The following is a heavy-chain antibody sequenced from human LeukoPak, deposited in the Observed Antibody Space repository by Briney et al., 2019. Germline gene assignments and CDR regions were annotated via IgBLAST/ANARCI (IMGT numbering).Heavy chain of an antibody. V-gene: IGHV3-30*04. D-gene: IGHD3-3*01. Sequence: PGRSLRLSCAAPGFTFSSYAMHWVRQAPGKGLEGVAVISYDGSNKYYADSVKCRFTISRDNSKNTLYLQMNSLRAEDTAVYYCARVGLRSTYYFDYWGQGTLVTVSS. CDR3: ARVGLRSTYYFDY. J-gene: IGHJ4*02. CDR2: ISYDGSNK. CDR1: GFTFSSYA.